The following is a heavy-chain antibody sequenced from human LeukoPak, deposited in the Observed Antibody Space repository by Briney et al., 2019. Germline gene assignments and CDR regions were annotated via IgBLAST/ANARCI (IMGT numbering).Heavy chain of an antibody. V-gene: IGHV1-69*01. CDR3: AGARRGYSDD. CDR1: GGTFSSYA. D-gene: IGHD5-18*01. Sequence: SVKVSYKASGGTFSSYAISWVRQAPGQGFEWMGGIIPIFGTANYAQKFQGRVTITADESTSTAYMELSSLRSEDTAVYYCAGARRGYSDDWGQGTLVTVSS. CDR2: IIPIFGTA. J-gene: IGHJ4*02.